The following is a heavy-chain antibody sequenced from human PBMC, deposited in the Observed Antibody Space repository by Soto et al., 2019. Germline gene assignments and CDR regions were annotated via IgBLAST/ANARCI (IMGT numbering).Heavy chain of an antibody. CDR2: ISGSGGST. CDR1: GFTFSSYA. D-gene: IGHD3-3*01. J-gene: IGHJ4*02. V-gene: IGHV3-23*01. Sequence: GGSLRLSCAASGFTFSSYAMSWVRQAPGKGLEWVSAISGSGGSTYYADSVKGRFTISRDNSKNTLYLQMNSLRAEDTAVYYCAKVREGDFPSSDYYFDYWGQGTLVTVSS. CDR3: AKVREGDFPSSDYYFDY.